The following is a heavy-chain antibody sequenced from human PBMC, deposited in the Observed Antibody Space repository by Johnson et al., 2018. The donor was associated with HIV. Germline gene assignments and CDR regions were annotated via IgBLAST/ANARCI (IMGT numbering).Heavy chain of an antibody. CDR1: GFSFDDYA. V-gene: IGHV3-9*01. J-gene: IGHJ3*02. CDR3: ARDVGAFDI. Sequence: VQLVESGGGLLQPGRSLRLSCAASGFSFDDYAMHWVRQAPGKGLEWVSGISWTRDTIGYADSVKGRFTVSRDNAKNSLYLQMNSLRAEDTAVYYCARDVGAFDIWGQGTMVTVSS. CDR2: ISWTRDTI.